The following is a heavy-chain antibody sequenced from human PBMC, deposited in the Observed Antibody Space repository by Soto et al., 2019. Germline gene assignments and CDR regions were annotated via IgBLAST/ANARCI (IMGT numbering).Heavy chain of an antibody. CDR2: TTDTDGDR. CDR3: AKVLYASESFDSEEAPYGMDV. CDR1: GITFRSRA. V-gene: IGHV3-23*01. J-gene: IGHJ6*02. D-gene: IGHD3-10*01. Sequence: EEQLLESGGDLVQPGGSLRLSCVASGITFRSRAMSWVRQAPGEGLEWVSTTTDTDGDRKYADSVRGRFTISRDNSKNTLYLQMDSLRAEDTAVYYCAKVLYASESFDSEEAPYGMDVWGQGTTVTVSS.